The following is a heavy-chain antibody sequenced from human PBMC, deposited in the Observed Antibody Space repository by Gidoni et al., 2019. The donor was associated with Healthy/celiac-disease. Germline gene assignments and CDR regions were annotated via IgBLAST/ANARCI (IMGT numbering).Heavy chain of an antibody. D-gene: IGHD3-9*01. Sequence: EVQLVESGGGLVKPGGSLRLSCAASGFTFSSYSMNWVRQAPGKGLGWVSSISSSSSYIYYADSVKGRFTISRDNAKNSLYLQMNSLRAEDTAVYYCARDFVADILTGYTPDYYYYGMDVWGQGTTVTVSS. CDR2: ISSSSSYI. V-gene: IGHV3-21*01. CDR3: ARDFVADILTGYTPDYYYYGMDV. J-gene: IGHJ6*02. CDR1: GFTFSSYS.